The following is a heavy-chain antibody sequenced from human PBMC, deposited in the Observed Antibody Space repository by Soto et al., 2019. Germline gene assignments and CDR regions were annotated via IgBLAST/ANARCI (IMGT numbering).Heavy chain of an antibody. Sequence: GGSLRLSCAASGSTFGGYGVHWVRQAPGKGLEWVAVIWYDGSNKYYADSVKGRFTISRDNSKNTLYLQMNSLRAEDTAVYYCARDMYRSGGSCYFSYYYYYGMDVWGQGTTVTVSS. V-gene: IGHV3-33*01. CDR1: GSTFGGYG. J-gene: IGHJ6*02. CDR3: ARDMYRSGGSCYFSYYYYYGMDV. CDR2: IWYDGSNK. D-gene: IGHD2-15*01.